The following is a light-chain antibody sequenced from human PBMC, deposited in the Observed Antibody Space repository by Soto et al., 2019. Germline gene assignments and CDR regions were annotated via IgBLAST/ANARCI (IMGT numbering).Light chain of an antibody. CDR1: QSVSSK. J-gene: IGKJ5*01. CDR2: GAS. Sequence: EIVMTQSPATLSVSPGERATLSCRASQSVSSKLAWYQQKPGQAPRLLIYGASTRATGIPARFSGSGSWTEFTITISSLQSEDFAVYYCQQYNNWPPITFGQGTRLEIK. V-gene: IGKV3-15*01. CDR3: QQYNNWPPIT.